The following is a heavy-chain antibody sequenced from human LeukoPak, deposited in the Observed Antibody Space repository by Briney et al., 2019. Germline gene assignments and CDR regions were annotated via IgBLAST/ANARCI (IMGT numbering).Heavy chain of an antibody. CDR3: AKDRAAVATGDAFDI. J-gene: IGHJ3*02. V-gene: IGHV3-23*01. D-gene: IGHD6-19*01. Sequence: GGSLRLSCAPSGFSFSNYAMSWVSHAQGKGVEWVSVFSGDGGSTNYADSVKGRYTISRDKSKSTLYLQLNSLRVEDTAVYYCAKDRAAVATGDAFDIWGQGTMVTVSS. CDR2: FSGDGGST. CDR1: GFSFSNYA.